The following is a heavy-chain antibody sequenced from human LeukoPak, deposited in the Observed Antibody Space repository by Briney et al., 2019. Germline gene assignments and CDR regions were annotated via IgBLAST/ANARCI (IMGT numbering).Heavy chain of an antibody. CDR1: GGSISYYY. D-gene: IGHD3-3*01. V-gene: IGHV4-59*01. J-gene: IGHJ6*02. CDR2: VYHSGST. CDR3: VRDLFGVVSAVGMDV. Sequence: SETLSLTCTVSGGSISYYYWTWIRQSPGKGLEWIGYVYHSGSTNYNPSLKSRVTISIDTSKKQFSLKLRSVTAADTAVYYCVRDLFGVVSAVGMDVWGQGTTVTVSS.